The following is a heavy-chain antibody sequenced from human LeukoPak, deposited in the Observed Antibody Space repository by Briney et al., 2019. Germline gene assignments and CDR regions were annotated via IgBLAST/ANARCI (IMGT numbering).Heavy chain of an antibody. CDR1: GYTFTSYG. D-gene: IGHD3-10*01. CDR3: ARVGVRGVIRGALDY. V-gene: IGHV1-18*04. J-gene: IGHJ4*02. CDR2: ISACNGNT. Sequence: ASVKVSCKASGYTFTSYGISWVRQAPGQGLEWMGWISACNGNTNYAQKLQGRVTMTTDTSTSTAYMELRSLRSDDTAVYYCARVGVRGVIRGALDYWGQGTLVTVSS.